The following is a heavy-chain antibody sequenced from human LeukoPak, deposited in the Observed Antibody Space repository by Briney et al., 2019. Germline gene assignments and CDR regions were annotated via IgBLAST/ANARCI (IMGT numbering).Heavy chain of an antibody. J-gene: IGHJ3*02. CDR1: GFTFSSYA. CDR2: ISGSGGST. D-gene: IGHD6-13*01. Sequence: GSLRLSCAASGFTFSSYAMSWVRQAPGKGLEWVSAISGSGGSTYYADSVKGRFTISRDNSKNTLYLQMNSLRAEDTAVYYCARDATAAAGASDAFDIWGQGTMITVSS. V-gene: IGHV3-23*01. CDR3: ARDATAAAGASDAFDI.